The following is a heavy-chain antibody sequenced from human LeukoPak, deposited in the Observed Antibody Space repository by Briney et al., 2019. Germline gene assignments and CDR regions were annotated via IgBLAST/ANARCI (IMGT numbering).Heavy chain of an antibody. J-gene: IGHJ4*02. CDR3: ATGASVTTIRLFDY. D-gene: IGHD3-9*01. CDR1: GFTFSSQG. V-gene: IGHV3-30*03. Sequence: PGRSLRLSCAASGFTFSSQGMHWVRQAPGKGLEWVAGISYDGSNKYYADSVKGRFTISRDNSRNMLYLQMNGLRAEDTAVHFCATGASVTTIRLFDYWGQGTLVTVSS. CDR2: ISYDGSNK.